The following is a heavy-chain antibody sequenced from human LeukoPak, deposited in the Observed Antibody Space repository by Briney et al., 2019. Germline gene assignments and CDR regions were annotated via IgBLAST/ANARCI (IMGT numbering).Heavy chain of an antibody. CDR2: IYSRGLTRGST. J-gene: IGHJ4*02. CDR3: ARDQEYSGSYYRYFDY. V-gene: IGHV4-59*01. CDR1: GGSISTYY. D-gene: IGHD1-26*01. Sequence: SETLSLTCTVSGGSISTYYWSWIRQPPGKGLEWIGYIYSRGLTRGSTNYNPSLKSRVTISVDTSKNQFSLKLSSVTAADTAVYYCARDQEYSGSYYRYFDYWGQGTLVTVSS.